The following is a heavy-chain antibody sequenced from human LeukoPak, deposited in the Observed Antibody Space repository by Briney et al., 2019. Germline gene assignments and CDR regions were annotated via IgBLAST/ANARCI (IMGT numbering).Heavy chain of an antibody. V-gene: IGHV1-18*01. CDR2: ISAYNGNT. CDR3: ARDRKSGYEDY. D-gene: IGHD5-12*01. J-gene: IGHJ4*02. CDR1: GYTFTSYG. Sequence: ASVKVSCKASGYTFTSYGISWVRQAPGQGLEWMGWISAYNGNTNYAQKLQGRVTMTTDTSTSTAYMELSSLRSEDTAVYYCARDRKSGYEDYWGQGTLVTVSS.